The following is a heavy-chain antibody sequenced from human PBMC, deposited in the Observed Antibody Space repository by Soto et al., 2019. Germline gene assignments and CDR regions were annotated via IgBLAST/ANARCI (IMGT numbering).Heavy chain of an antibody. V-gene: IGHV3-7*03. CDR3: ARGHSTSPNWFDP. Sequence: GGSLRLSCAASGFTFSTYWMGWVRQPPGKGLEWVANIKVDGSEIYYVDSVKGRFTISRDNAKNSLYLQMNSLRAEDTAVYYCARGHSTSPNWFDPWGQGTLVTVSS. J-gene: IGHJ5*02. CDR2: IKVDGSEI. D-gene: IGHD6-6*01. CDR1: GFTFSTYW.